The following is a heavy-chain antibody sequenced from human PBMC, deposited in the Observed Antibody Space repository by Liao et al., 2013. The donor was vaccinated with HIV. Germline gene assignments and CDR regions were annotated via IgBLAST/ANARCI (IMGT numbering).Heavy chain of an antibody. J-gene: IGHJ4*02. CDR1: GGSFSGYY. CDR2: INYSGST. CDR3: ARASSFWSGHYNY. Sequence: QVQLQQWGAGLLKPSETLSLTCAVYGGSFSGYYWSWIRQPPGKGLEWIGEINYSGSTNYNPSLKSRVTISVDTSKNQFSLKLSSVTAADTAVYYCARASSFWSGHYNYWGQGTLVTVSS. V-gene: IGHV4-34*01. D-gene: IGHD3-3*01.